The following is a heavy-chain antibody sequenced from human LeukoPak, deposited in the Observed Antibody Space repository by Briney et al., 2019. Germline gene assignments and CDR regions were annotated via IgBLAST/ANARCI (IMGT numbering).Heavy chain of an antibody. V-gene: IGHV3-30*02. CDR2: IQYDGSDR. CDR3: RDPFDY. Sequence: PGGALRVSCAAPGFSFSGYGMHWVRQAPGKGLEWVAFIQYDGSDRYYADSVKGRVTISRDNSKNTLCLQMNSLRAEDTAVYYCRDPFDYWGQGTLVTVSS. J-gene: IGHJ4*02. CDR1: GFSFSGYG.